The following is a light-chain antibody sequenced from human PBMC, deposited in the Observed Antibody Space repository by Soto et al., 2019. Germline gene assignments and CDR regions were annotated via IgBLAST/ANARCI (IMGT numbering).Light chain of an antibody. V-gene: IGKV1-39*01. CDR1: QSIHNY. Sequence: DIQMTQSPSSLSASVGDRVTITCRASQSIHNYLNWYQLKPGIAPRLLIYAASSVQSGVPSRFSGSGSGTDFTLTISSLQPEDFATYYCQQSYDAPRTFGPGTKVDFK. CDR3: QQSYDAPRT. J-gene: IGKJ3*01. CDR2: AAS.